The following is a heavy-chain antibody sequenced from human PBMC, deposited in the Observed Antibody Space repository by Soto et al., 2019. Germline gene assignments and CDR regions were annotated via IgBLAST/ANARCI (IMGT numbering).Heavy chain of an antibody. J-gene: IGHJ5*01. V-gene: IGHV3-21*01. Sequence: PGGSLRLSCSASGFYFVSYTMNWVRQAPGKGLEWVSSISGDRSYIYYADSVKGRFTISRDNAKNSLFLQMNSLRVEGTAVYYCVRDLSAYNWFDSWGPGTLVTVSS. CDR2: ISGDRSYI. CDR3: VRDLSAYNWFDS. CDR1: GFYFVSYT.